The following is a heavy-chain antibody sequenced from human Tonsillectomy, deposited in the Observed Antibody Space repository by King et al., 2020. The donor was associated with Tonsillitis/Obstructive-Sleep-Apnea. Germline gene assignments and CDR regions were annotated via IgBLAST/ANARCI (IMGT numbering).Heavy chain of an antibody. J-gene: IGHJ5*01. D-gene: IGHD3-16*02. Sequence: QLVQSGAEVKEPGESLRISCAASGYNFNYYWITWVRQKPGKGLEWMGRIVPEDSYTNYDPSFQGHVIMSVDKSINTAYLQWSTLKASDTATYYCARRWGAYRRNWFDSWGQGTLVTVSS. CDR1: GYNFNYYW. CDR3: ARRWGAYRRNWFDS. V-gene: IGHV5-10-1*01. CDR2: IVPEDSYT.